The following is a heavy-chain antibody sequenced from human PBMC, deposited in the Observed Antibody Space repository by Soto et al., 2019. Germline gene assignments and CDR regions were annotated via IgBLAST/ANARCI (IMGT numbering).Heavy chain of an antibody. Sequence: QVQLVESGGGVVQPGRSLRLSCAASGFTFSSYGMHWVRQAPGKGLEWVAVISYDGSNKYYADSVKGRFTISRDNSKNTLYLQMTSLRAEDTAVYYCAKGDDSSGYYYGQVGYWGQGTLVTVSS. CDR2: ISYDGSNK. V-gene: IGHV3-30*18. D-gene: IGHD3-22*01. CDR3: AKGDDSSGYYYGQVGY. J-gene: IGHJ4*02. CDR1: GFTFSSYG.